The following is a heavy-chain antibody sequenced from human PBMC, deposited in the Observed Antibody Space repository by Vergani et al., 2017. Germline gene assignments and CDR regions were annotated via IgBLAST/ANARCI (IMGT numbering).Heavy chain of an antibody. D-gene: IGHD1-26*01. CDR1: GFTFSSYA. CDR2: ISYDGSNK. V-gene: IGHV3-30-3*01. CDR3: ASRYSQRGLDYYHYGMDV. J-gene: IGHJ6*02. Sequence: QVQLVESGGGVVQPGRSLRLSCAASGFTFSSYAMYWVRQAPGKGLEWVAVISYDGSNKYYADSVKGRFTISRDNSKNTLYLQMNSLRAEDTAVYYCASRYSQRGLDYYHYGMDVWGQGTTVTVSS.